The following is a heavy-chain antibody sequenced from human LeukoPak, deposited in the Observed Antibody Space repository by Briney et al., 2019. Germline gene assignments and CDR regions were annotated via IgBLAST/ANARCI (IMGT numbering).Heavy chain of an antibody. CDR3: AKEGEYYYYDSSGYYLDY. J-gene: IGHJ4*02. V-gene: IGHV3-23*01. D-gene: IGHD3-22*01. CDR1: GFTFSSYA. CDR2: ISGSGGST. Sequence: GGSLRLSCAASGFTFSSYAMSWVRQAPGKGLEWVSAISGSGGSTYYADSVKGRFTISRDNSKNTLYLQMNSLRTEDTAVYYCAKEGEYYYYDSSGYYLDYWGQGTLVTVSS.